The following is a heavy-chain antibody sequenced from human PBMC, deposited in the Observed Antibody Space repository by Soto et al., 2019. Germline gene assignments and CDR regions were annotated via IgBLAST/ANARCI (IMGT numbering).Heavy chain of an antibody. D-gene: IGHD5-12*01. J-gene: IGHJ6*02. Sequence: PAQTLSRTCAISGDSVSSKSAAWNWIRQSPPRGLEWLGRTYYRSKWYNAYSVSVKSRITIKPHTSKNQFSLQLNSVTPADTAVYYCARVRSGYDSLDHYGMDVWGQGTTVTVSS. CDR1: GDSVSSKSAA. CDR3: ARVRSGYDSLDHYGMDV. V-gene: IGHV6-1*01. CDR2: TYYRSKWYN.